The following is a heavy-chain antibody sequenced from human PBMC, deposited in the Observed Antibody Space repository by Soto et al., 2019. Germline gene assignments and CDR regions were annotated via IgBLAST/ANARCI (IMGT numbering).Heavy chain of an antibody. V-gene: IGHV3-21*01. CDR1: GFTFTRYS. J-gene: IGHJ4*02. CDR3: ARESEDLTSNFDY. Sequence: PGGSLRLSFAASGFTFTRYSMNWFRQAPGKGLEWVSSISSTYNYIYYADSMKGRFTVSRDNAKNSVYLEMNSLSAEDTAVYYCARESEDLTSNFDYWGQGTMVTVSS. CDR2: ISSTYNYI.